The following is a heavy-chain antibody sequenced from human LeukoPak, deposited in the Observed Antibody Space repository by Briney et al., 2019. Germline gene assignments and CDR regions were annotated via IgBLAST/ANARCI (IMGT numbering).Heavy chain of an antibody. CDR1: GYTFTSYG. CDR2: ISAYNGNT. Sequence: GASVKVSCKASGYTFTSYGINWVRQAPGQGLEWMGWISAYNGNTNYAQKLQGRVTMTTDTSTSTAYMELRSLRSEDTAAYYCARASITMVRGVSELDYWGQGTLVTVSS. CDR3: ARASITMVRGVSELDY. D-gene: IGHD3-10*01. J-gene: IGHJ4*02. V-gene: IGHV1-18*01.